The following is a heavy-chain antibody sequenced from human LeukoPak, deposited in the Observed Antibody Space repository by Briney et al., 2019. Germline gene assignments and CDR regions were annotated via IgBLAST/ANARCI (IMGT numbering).Heavy chain of an antibody. J-gene: IGHJ4*02. Sequence: PGGSLRLSCAASGFTFSKSAMSWVRQAPGKGLEWVSAISGSTGNAHYADSVKGRFTISRDNSKNTLYLQMNSLKAEDTAVYYCAKVHSGWLFDYWGQGTLVTVSS. V-gene: IGHV3-23*01. D-gene: IGHD6-19*01. CDR1: GFTFSKSA. CDR3: AKVHSGWLFDY. CDR2: ISGSTGNA.